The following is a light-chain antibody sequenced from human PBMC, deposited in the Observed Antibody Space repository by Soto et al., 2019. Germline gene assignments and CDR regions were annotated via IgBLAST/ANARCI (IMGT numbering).Light chain of an antibody. Sequence: QSVLTQPASVSGSPGQSITISCTGTSSDVGGYNYVSWYQQHPGKAPKLMIYDVSNRPSGVSNRFSGSKSGNTASLTISGLQAEDGADYYCSSYTSSSTQRVFGTGTKVTVL. CDR1: SSDVGGYNY. V-gene: IGLV2-14*01. CDR2: DVS. J-gene: IGLJ1*01. CDR3: SSYTSSSTQRV.